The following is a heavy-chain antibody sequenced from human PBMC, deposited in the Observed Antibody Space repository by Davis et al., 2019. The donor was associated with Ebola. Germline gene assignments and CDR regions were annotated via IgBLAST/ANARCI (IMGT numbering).Heavy chain of an antibody. J-gene: IGHJ3*02. Sequence: PGGSLRLSCAASGFTFSDYYMSWIRQAPGKGLEWVSYISSSSGSTIYYADSVKGRFTISRDNAKNSLYLQMSSLRAGDTAVYYCASNTYFGSSGYYGHDAFDIWGQGTMVTVSS. CDR1: GFTFSDYY. CDR3: ASNTYFGSSGYYGHDAFDI. CDR2: ISSSSGSTI. D-gene: IGHD3-22*01. V-gene: IGHV3-11*01.